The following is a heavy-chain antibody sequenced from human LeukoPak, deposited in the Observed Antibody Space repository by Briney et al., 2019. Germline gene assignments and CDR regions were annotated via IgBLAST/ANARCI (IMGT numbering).Heavy chain of an antibody. D-gene: IGHD3-16*01. Sequence: GGSLRLSCAASGFTFSSYAMHWVRQAPGKGLEWVAVISYDGSNKYYADSVKGRFTICRDNSKNTLYLQMNSLRAEDTAVYYCARGGVMAFDYWGQGTLVTVSS. CDR1: GFTFSSYA. V-gene: IGHV3-30-3*01. CDR2: ISYDGSNK. CDR3: ARGGVMAFDY. J-gene: IGHJ4*02.